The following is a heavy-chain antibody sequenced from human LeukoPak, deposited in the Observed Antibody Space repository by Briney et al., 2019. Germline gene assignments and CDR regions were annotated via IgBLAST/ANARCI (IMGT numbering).Heavy chain of an antibody. CDR1: GFTFSSYA. CDR2: ISGSGGST. Sequence: GGSLRLSCAASGFTFSSYAMSWVRQAPGKGLEWVSAISGSGGSTYYADSVKGRFTISRDNSKNTLYLQMNSLRAEDTAVYYCAKDIPARTDEWLLAPDAFDIWGQGTMVTVSS. D-gene: IGHD3-3*01. V-gene: IGHV3-23*01. CDR3: AKDIPARTDEWLLAPDAFDI. J-gene: IGHJ3*02.